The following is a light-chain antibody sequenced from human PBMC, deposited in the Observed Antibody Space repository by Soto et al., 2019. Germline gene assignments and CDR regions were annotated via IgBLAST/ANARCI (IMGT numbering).Light chain of an antibody. CDR2: GAS. J-gene: IGKJ1*01. CDR3: QQYGSSPTWT. CDR1: QSVSSS. Sequence: EIVLTNSPGTLSLSPGERATLSCRASQSVSSSLAWYQQKPVQAPRLLIYGASSWATGIPDRFSGSGSGTDFTLTISRLETQDFTVYYCQQYGSSPTWTFGQGTKVDIK. V-gene: IGKV3-20*01.